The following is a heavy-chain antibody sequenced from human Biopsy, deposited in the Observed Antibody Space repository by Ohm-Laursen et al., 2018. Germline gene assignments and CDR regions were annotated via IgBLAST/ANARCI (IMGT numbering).Heavy chain of an antibody. CDR3: ARGSHYYDGSGFYSFDN. CDR2: IQKDGNGK. J-gene: IGHJ4*02. V-gene: IGHV3-7*04. CDR1: GFSFSTYW. D-gene: IGHD3-22*01. Sequence: SLRLSCSAPGFSFSTYWMTWVRQAPGKGLEWVANIQKDGNGKYYVDSVKGRFTISRDNDKNSLSLQMTNLRAEGTAVYYCARGSHYYDGSGFYSFDNWGQGTLVTVSS.